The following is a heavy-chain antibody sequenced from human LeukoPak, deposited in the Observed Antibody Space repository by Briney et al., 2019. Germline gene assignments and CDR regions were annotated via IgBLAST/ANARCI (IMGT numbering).Heavy chain of an antibody. CDR2: ISSSSSYI. V-gene: IGHV3-21*01. CDR3: ARDSYYYDSSGYYSVDY. Sequence: PGGSLRLSCAASGFTFSSYSMNWVRQAPGKGLEWASSISSSSSYIYYADSVKGRFTISRDNAKNSLYLQMNSLRAEDTAVYYCARDSYYYDSSGYYSVDYWGQGTLVTVSS. CDR1: GFTFSSYS. D-gene: IGHD3-22*01. J-gene: IGHJ4*02.